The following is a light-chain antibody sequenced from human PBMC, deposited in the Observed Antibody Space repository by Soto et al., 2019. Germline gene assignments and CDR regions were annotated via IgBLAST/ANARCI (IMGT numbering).Light chain of an antibody. J-gene: IGKJ4*01. CDR2: GAS. CDR3: QQYNDWLGLT. CDR1: QSVSSN. Sequence: EIVMTQSPATLSVSPGERATLSCRASQSVSSNLAWYQQKPGQAPRLLIYGASTRATGVPAGFSGSGSGTEFTLTISSLQSEDFAVYYCQQYNDWLGLTFGGGTKVEIQ. V-gene: IGKV3-15*01.